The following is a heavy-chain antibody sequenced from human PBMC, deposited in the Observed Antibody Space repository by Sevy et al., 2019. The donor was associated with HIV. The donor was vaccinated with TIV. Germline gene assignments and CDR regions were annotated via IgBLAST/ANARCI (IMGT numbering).Heavy chain of an antibody. CDR2: IWYDGSNK. D-gene: IGHD3-22*01. CDR1: GFTFSSYG. J-gene: IGHJ4*02. Sequence: GGSLRLSCAASGFTFSSYGMHWVRQAPGKGLEWVAVIWYDGSNKYYADSVKGRFTISRDNSKNTLYLQMNSLRAEDTAVYYGARDLYDSSGYHPLDYWGQGTLVTVSS. CDR3: ARDLYDSSGYHPLDY. V-gene: IGHV3-33*01.